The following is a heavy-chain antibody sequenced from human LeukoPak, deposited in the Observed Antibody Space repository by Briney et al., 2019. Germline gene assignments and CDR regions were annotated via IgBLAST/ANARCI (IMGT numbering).Heavy chain of an antibody. V-gene: IGHV3-48*01. D-gene: IGHD3-10*02. CDR3: AELGITMIGGV. CDR1: GFTFNSYS. Sequence: GGSLRLSCAASGFTFNSYSMNWVRQAPGKGLEWVSYISSGSISIYYADSVKGRFTISRDNAKNSLFLQMNSLRAEDTAVYYCAELGITMIGGVWGKGTTVTISS. CDR2: ISSGSISI. J-gene: IGHJ6*04.